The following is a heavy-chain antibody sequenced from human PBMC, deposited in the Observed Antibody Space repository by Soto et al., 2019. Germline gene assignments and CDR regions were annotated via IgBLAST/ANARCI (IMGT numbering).Heavy chain of an antibody. D-gene: IGHD3-3*01. V-gene: IGHV3-23*04. Sequence: VQLVESGGGLVKPGGSLRLSCAASGFTFSAYYMSWIRQAPGKGLEWVSAISGSGGSTYYADSVKGRFTISRDNSKNTLYLQMNSLRAEDTAVYYCAKDKVLRFLEWLSYYFDYWGQGTLVTVSS. J-gene: IGHJ4*02. CDR3: AKDKVLRFLEWLSYYFDY. CDR1: GFTFSAYY. CDR2: ISGSGGST.